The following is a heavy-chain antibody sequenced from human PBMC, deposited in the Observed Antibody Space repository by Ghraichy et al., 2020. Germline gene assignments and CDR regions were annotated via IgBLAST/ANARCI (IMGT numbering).Heavy chain of an antibody. V-gene: IGHV1-8*01. CDR2: MNPNSGNT. J-gene: IGHJ5*02. CDR1: GYTFTSYD. CDR3: ARGTTVMIGSWFDP. Sequence: ASVKVSCKASGYTFTSYDINWVRQATGQGLEWMGWMNPNSGNTGYAQKFQGRVTMTRNTSISTAYMELSSLRSEDTAVYYCARGTTVMIGSWFDPWGQGTLVTVSS. D-gene: IGHD4-17*01.